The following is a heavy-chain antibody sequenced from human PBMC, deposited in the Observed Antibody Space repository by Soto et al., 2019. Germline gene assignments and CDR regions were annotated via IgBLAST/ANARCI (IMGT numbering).Heavy chain of an antibody. J-gene: IGHJ4*02. D-gene: IGHD2-2*01. V-gene: IGHV4-59*01. CDR1: GGSISNYY. Sequence: SETLSLTCIVSGGSISNYYWSWIRQPPGKGLEWIGYIYYSGSTNYNPSIQSRVTISVDTSKNQFSLKLSSVTAADTAVYYCARAVLPATAPFDYWGQGTLVTVSS. CDR2: IYYSGST. CDR3: ARAVLPATAPFDY.